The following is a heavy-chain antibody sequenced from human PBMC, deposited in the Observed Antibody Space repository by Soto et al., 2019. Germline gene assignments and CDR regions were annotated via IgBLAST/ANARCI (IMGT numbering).Heavy chain of an antibody. CDR3: VRSPGDFRYGMDV. J-gene: IGHJ6*02. Sequence: QVQLVQSGAEVKKPGASVKVSCKASGYSFTDYYMHWVRQAPGQGPEWLGWINPSTGVTHFAQKLQGWVTMTRDTSISTAYMELSRLTSDDTAVYYCVRSPGDFRYGMDVWGQGTTVTVSS. CDR2: INPSTGVT. D-gene: IGHD2-21*02. CDR1: GYSFTDYY. V-gene: IGHV1-2*04.